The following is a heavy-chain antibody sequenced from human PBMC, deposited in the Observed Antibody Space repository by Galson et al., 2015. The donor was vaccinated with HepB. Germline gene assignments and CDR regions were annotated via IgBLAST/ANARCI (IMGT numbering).Heavy chain of an antibody. J-gene: IGHJ4*02. V-gene: IGHV3-30*04. Sequence: SLRLSCAASGFNVSAYAMHWVRQTPDKGLEWVAVVSSDENNIYYADSVRGRFTISRDNSRDTLYLQMNSLRAEDTAVYYCARTFYFDYWGQGTLVTVSS. CDR3: ARTFYFDY. CDR2: VSSDENNI. CDR1: GFNVSAYA.